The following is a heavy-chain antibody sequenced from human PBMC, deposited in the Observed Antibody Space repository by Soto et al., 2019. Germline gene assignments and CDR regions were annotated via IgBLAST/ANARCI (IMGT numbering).Heavy chain of an antibody. CDR1: GGSIGSSDYY. CDR3: ARKDFWSSYYDPNFDY. V-gene: IGHV4-39*01. Sequence: PSETLSLTCTVSGGSIGSSDYYWGWIRQPPGKGLEWIGTIYYSGSTYYNWSLKSRITMSADTSKNQFSLKLSSVTASDTAVYYCARKDFWSSYYDPNFDYWGQGTLVTVS. J-gene: IGHJ4*02. CDR2: IYYSGST. D-gene: IGHD3-3*01.